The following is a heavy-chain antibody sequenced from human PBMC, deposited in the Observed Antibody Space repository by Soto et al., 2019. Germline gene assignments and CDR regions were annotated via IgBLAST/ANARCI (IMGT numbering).Heavy chain of an antibody. Sequence: QVQLVESGGGVVQPGRSLRLSCAASGFTFSSYGMHWVRQAPGKGLEWVAVIWYDGSNKYYADSVKGRFTISRDNSKNTLYLQMNSLRAEDTAVYYCARGDNTDYYGMDVWGQGTTVTVSS. D-gene: IGHD1-20*01. CDR2: IWYDGSNK. V-gene: IGHV3-33*01. CDR3: ARGDNTDYYGMDV. J-gene: IGHJ6*02. CDR1: GFTFSSYG.